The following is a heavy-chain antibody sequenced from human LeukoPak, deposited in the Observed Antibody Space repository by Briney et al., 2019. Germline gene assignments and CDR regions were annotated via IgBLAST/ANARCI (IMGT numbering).Heavy chain of an antibody. V-gene: IGHV3-23*01. CDR2: ISGSGGST. CDR3: ARDLLYYYDSSGHYYY. J-gene: IGHJ4*02. CDR1: GFTFSSYA. D-gene: IGHD3-22*01. Sequence: PGGSLRLSCAASGFTFSSYAMSWVRQAPGKGLEWVSAISGSGGSTYYADSVKGRFTISRDNSKNTLYLQMNSLRAEDTAVYYCARDLLYYYDSSGHYYYWGQGTLVTVSS.